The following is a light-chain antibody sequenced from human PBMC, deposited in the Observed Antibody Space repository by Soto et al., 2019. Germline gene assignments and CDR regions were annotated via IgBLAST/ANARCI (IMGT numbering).Light chain of an antibody. J-gene: IGKJ1*01. CDR2: GAS. Sequence: EIVLTQSPGTLSLSPGERATLSCRASQSFTSRSLAWYQQKPGLAPRLLISGASNRAAGIPDRFSGSGSGTDFTLTISRLEPEDFAVYYCQRYGTSTTFGQGTKVEIK. CDR1: QSFTSRS. CDR3: QRYGTSTT. V-gene: IGKV3-20*01.